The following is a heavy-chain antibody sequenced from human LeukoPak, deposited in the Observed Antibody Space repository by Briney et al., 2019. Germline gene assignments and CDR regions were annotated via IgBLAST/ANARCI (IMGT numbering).Heavy chain of an antibody. CDR3: AKRGLPAATLSSLDY. CDR2: VSGSGGST. D-gene: IGHD2-2*01. V-gene: IGHV3-23*01. Sequence: GASPRLSCAASGFSFSSCAMSWVRQAPGKGLEWISGVSGSGGSTYYADSVKGRFTISRDNSKNTLYLQMNSLRAEDTAVYYCAKRGLPAATLSSLDYWGQGTLVTVSS. CDR1: GFSFSSCA. J-gene: IGHJ4*02.